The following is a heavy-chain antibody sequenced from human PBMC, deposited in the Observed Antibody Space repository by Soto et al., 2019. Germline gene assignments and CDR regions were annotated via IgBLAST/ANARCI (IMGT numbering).Heavy chain of an antibody. J-gene: IGHJ6*02. D-gene: IGHD3-10*01. V-gene: IGHV4-39*07. CDR2: CFYSGST. CDR3: AREGITMVRGVLVPYYYYYGMDV. Sequence: SETLSLTCSVSGGSLISESHYWGWIRQPPGGGLEWIGSCFYSGSTYYNPSLKSRVTISVDTSKNQFSLKLSSVTAADTAVYYCAREGITMVRGVLVPYYYYYGMDVWGQGTTVTVSS. CDR1: GGSLISESHY.